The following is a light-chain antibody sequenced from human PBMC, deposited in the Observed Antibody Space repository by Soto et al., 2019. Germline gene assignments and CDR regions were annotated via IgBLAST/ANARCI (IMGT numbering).Light chain of an antibody. V-gene: IGKV3-15*01. CDR1: QSVSSS. Sequence: EIVMTQSPSTLSVSPGETATLSCKVSQSVSSSLAWYQQKPGQAPSLLILGASTRATGVPARFSGSGSGTEFTLTISSLQSEDFAVYYCQQYNNWPTWTFGQGTKVDI. CDR3: QQYNNWPTWT. CDR2: GAS. J-gene: IGKJ1*01.